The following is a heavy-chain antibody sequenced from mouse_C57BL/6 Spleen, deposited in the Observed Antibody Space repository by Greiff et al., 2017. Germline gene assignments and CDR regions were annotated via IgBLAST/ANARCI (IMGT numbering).Heavy chain of an antibody. D-gene: IGHD2-5*01. CDR3: ARGDSNYCMDY. V-gene: IGHV1-69*01. Sequence: QVQLQQPGAELVMPGASVKLSCKASGYTFTSYWMHWVKQRPGQGLEWIGELDPSDSYTNYNQKFKGKSTLTVDKSSSTAYMQLSSLTSEDSAVYYCARGDSNYCMDYWGQGTSVTVSS. J-gene: IGHJ4*01. CDR2: LDPSDSYT. CDR1: GYTFTSYW.